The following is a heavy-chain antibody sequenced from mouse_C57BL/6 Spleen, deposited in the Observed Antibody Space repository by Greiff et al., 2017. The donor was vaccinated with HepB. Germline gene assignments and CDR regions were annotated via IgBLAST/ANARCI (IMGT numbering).Heavy chain of an antibody. V-gene: IGHV5-4*03. CDR3: ARSYDYDVRYFDV. Sequence: EVKLQESGGGLVKPGGSLKLSCAASGFTFSSYAMSWVRQTPEKRLEWVATISDGGSYTYYPDNVKGRFTISRDNAKNNLYLQMSHLKSEDTAMYYCARSYDYDVRYFDVWGTGTTVTVSS. J-gene: IGHJ1*03. D-gene: IGHD2-4*01. CDR2: ISDGGSYT. CDR1: GFTFSSYA.